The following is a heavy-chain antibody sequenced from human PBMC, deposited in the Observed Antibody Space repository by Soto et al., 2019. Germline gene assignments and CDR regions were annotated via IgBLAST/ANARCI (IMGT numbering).Heavy chain of an antibody. V-gene: IGHV4-30-2*01. J-gene: IGHJ6*02. CDR2: IYHSGST. CDR3: ARGSRNYYYGMDV. Sequence: TSETLSLTCAVSGGSISSGGYSWSWIRQPPGKGLEWIGYIYHSGSTYYNPSLKSRVTISVDRSKNQFSLKLSSVTAADTAVYYCARGSRNYYYGMDVWGQGTTVTV. CDR1: GGSISSGGYS.